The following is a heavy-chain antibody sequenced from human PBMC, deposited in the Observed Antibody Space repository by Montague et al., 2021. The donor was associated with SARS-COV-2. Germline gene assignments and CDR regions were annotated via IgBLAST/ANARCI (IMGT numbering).Heavy chain of an antibody. J-gene: IGHJ4*02. CDR1: GGSIGSGSYY. D-gene: IGHD2-21*01. V-gene: IGHV4-31*03. CDR3: ARARTSLIVAVNEFDY. Sequence: TLSLTCTVSGGSIGSGSYYWSWIRQHPGKGLEWIGYIYYSGSSYYNPSLKSRVTISVDTSKNQFSLRLSSVTAADTAVYYCARARTSLIVAVNEFDYWGQGTLVTVSS. CDR2: IYYSGSS.